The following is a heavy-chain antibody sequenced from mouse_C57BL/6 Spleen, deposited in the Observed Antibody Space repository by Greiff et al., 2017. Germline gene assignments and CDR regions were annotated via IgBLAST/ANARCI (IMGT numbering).Heavy chain of an antibody. CDR2: IDPSDSYT. CDR1: GYTFTSYW. Sequence: QVQLQQPGAELVMPGASVKLSCKASGYTFTSYWMHWVKQRPGQGLEWIGEIDPSDSYTNYNQKFKGKSTLTVDKPSSTAYMQLSSLTSEDSAVYYCARGTTVVAHFDVWGTGTTVTVSS. D-gene: IGHD1-1*01. V-gene: IGHV1-69*01. CDR3: ARGTTVVAHFDV. J-gene: IGHJ1*03.